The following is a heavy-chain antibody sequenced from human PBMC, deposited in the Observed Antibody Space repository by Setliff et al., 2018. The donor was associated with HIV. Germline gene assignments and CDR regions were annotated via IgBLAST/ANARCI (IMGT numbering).Heavy chain of an antibody. CDR1: GFTFGDYA. D-gene: IGHD3-22*01. V-gene: IGHV3-48*01. CDR3: ARAHDNHDSSGYSHDA. CDR2: IRMSSHTSV. J-gene: IGHJ5*02. Sequence: GGSLRLSCTASGFTFGDYAMSGVRQAPGKGLEWVSYIRMSSHTSVIYSDSVKGRFTISRDNAKNMLFLQMNSLRAEDTAVYYCARAHDNHDSSGYSHDAWGQGSLVTVSS.